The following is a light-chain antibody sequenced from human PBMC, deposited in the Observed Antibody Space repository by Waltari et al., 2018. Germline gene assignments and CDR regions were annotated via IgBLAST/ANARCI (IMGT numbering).Light chain of an antibody. CDR2: ASS. CDR1: QNIGHY. J-gene: IGKJ1*01. Sequence: IVLTQSQGTLSLSPGGRATLSCRASQNIGHYLAWYQQKPGQAPRLLIYASSTRAAGIPDRFSGSGSGADFSLTITRLEPDDFAVYYCQHHFRLPATFGQGTKV. V-gene: IGKV3-20*01. CDR3: QHHFRLPAT.